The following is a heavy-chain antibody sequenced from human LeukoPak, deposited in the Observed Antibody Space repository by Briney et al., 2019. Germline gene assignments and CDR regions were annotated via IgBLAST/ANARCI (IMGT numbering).Heavy chain of an antibody. Sequence: ASVKVSRKASGYTFTSYGISWVRQAPGQGLEWMGWISAYNGNTNYAQKLQGRVTMTTDTSTSTAYMELRSLRSDDTAVYYCARDRAWFGEFENWFDPWGQGTLVTVSS. V-gene: IGHV1-18*01. CDR1: GYTFTSYG. CDR3: ARDRAWFGEFENWFDP. D-gene: IGHD3-10*01. CDR2: ISAYNGNT. J-gene: IGHJ5*02.